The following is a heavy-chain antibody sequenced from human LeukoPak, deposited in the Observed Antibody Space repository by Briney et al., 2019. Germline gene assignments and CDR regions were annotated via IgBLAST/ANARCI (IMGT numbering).Heavy chain of an antibody. Sequence: GGSLRLSCAASGFTFSNAWMAWVRQAPGKGLGWVGRIRSKNDGGTIGYAAPVKGRFTISRDDSKNTLYLQMNSLEIEDTAVYFCTTDRTMKGYWGQGTLVTVSS. V-gene: IGHV3-15*01. CDR1: GFTFSNAW. J-gene: IGHJ4*02. D-gene: IGHD3-22*01. CDR2: IRSKNDGGTI. CDR3: TTDRTMKGY.